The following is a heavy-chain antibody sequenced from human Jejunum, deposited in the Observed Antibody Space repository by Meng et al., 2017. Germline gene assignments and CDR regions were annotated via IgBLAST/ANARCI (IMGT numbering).Heavy chain of an antibody. CDR1: GDSVSSNDAA. Sequence: VKLQQSGPGLVKPPQTLSLTCAISGDSVSSNDAAWNWIRQSPSRGLEWLGRTYFRSKWYYDYEVSVRGRITINADTSKNHFSLHLNSVTPEDTAVYFCTRARAYGSAYSWFDPWGQGSLVTVSS. CDR2: TYFRSKWYY. V-gene: IGHV6-1*01. CDR3: TRARAYGSAYSWFDP. D-gene: IGHD3-10*01. J-gene: IGHJ5*02.